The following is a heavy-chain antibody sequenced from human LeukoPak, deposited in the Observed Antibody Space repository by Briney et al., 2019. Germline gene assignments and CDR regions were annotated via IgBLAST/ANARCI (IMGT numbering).Heavy chain of an antibody. J-gene: IGHJ4*02. CDR1: GYTFTSYS. V-gene: IGHV1-46*03. CDR2: LNPSGDNT. CDR3: VSYYFDL. Sequence: ASVKVSCKASGYTFTSYSMHWVRQAPGQGLQWMGILNPSGDNTTYAQRFQGRVTMTSDTSTSTVYMQLSSLRSDDTAVYYCVSYYFDLWGQGTLVTVSS.